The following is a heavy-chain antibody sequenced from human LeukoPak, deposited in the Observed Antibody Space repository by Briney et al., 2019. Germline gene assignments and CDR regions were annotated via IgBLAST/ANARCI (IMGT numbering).Heavy chain of an antibody. Sequence: ASVEVSCKASGYTFTGYYMHWVRQAPGQGLEWMGWINPNSGATNYAQKFQGRVTVTRDTSISTAYMELTRLTSDDTAIYYCANWAATIRNFNYWGQGTLVTVSS. V-gene: IGHV1-2*02. CDR1: GYTFTGYY. CDR2: INPNSGAT. D-gene: IGHD5-12*01. CDR3: ANWAATIRNFNY. J-gene: IGHJ4*02.